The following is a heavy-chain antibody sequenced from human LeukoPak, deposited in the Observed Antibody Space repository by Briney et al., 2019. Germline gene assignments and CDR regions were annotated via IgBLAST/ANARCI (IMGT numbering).Heavy chain of an antibody. CDR1: GYTFTTYG. Sequence: GASVKVSCKASGYTFTTYGINWVRQAPGQGLEWMGWISAYNGNTNYAQKLQGRVTMTTETSTSTAYMELRSVRSDDTAVYYCARDYDGSGSYWFYYWGQGTLVTVSS. CDR2: ISAYNGNT. V-gene: IGHV1-18*01. J-gene: IGHJ4*02. CDR3: ARDYDGSGSYWFYY. D-gene: IGHD3-10*01.